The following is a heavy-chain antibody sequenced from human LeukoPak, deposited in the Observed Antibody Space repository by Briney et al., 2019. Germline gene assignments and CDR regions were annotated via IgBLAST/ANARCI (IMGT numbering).Heavy chain of an antibody. CDR2: IYPGDSDT. Sequence: GESLKISCKSSGYTFTNYWIGWVRPMPGKGLEWMGMIYPGDSDTRYSPSFQGQVTISADKSISTAYLQWSSLKASDTAMYYCARRGSSAYYYVFDYWGQGALVTVSS. CDR1: GYTFTNYW. V-gene: IGHV5-51*01. D-gene: IGHD3-22*01. J-gene: IGHJ4*02. CDR3: ARRGSSAYYYVFDY.